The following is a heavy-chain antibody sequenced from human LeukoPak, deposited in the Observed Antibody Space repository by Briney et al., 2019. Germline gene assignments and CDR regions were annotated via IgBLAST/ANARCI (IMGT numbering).Heavy chain of an antibody. Sequence: SETLSLTCTVSGGSISSGDYYWSWIRQPPGKGLEWIGYIYYSGSTYYNPSLKSRVTISVDTSKNQFSLKLSSVTAADTAVYYCARSDGYGDYPEGFDYWGQGTLVTVSS. CDR2: IYYSGST. V-gene: IGHV4-30-4*01. CDR3: ARSDGYGDYPEGFDY. J-gene: IGHJ4*02. CDR1: GGSISSGDYY. D-gene: IGHD4-17*01.